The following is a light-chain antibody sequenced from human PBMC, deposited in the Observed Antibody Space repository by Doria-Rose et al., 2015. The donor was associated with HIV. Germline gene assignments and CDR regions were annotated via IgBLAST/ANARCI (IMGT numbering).Light chain of an antibody. J-gene: IGLJ2*01. CDR3: SSYTSGTTLI. Sequence: SVSGSPGQSITISCTGTTSDIGGYNYVSWYQQHPGEAPKLMIYDVNERPSGVSERFSGSKSGNTASLTISGLQAEDEADYYCSSYTSGTTLIFGGGTKLTGL. CDR1: TSDIGGYNY. V-gene: IGLV2-14*03. CDR2: DVN.